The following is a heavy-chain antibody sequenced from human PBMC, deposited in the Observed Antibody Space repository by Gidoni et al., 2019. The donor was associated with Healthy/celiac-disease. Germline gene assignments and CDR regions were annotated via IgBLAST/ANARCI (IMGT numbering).Heavy chain of an antibody. CDR3: ARVVASLGGTPELYYYYYMDV. Sequence: QVQLVESGGGLVKPGGSLRLSCAASGFTFSDYYMSWIRQAPGKGLEWVSYISSSGSTIYYADSVKGRFTISRDNAKNSLYLQMNSLRAEDTAVYYCARVVASLGGTPELYYYYYMDVWGKGTTVTVSS. D-gene: IGHD3-16*01. V-gene: IGHV3-11*01. J-gene: IGHJ6*03. CDR1: GFTFSDYY. CDR2: ISSSGSTI.